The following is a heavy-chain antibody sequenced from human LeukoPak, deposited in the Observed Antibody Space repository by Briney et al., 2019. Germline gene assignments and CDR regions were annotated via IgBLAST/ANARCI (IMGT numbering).Heavy chain of an antibody. Sequence: GASVTVSCKPSGGTFSNYAISWLRQAPGQGLEWMGRIIPIFDTANSAQTFQGRVTITADKSTSTAYMELSSLRSDDTAVYYCARDDGPYRSSSHFDYWGQGTLVTVSS. CDR3: ARDDGPYRSSSHFDY. V-gene: IGHV1-69*06. J-gene: IGHJ4*02. CDR1: GGTFSNYA. CDR2: IIPIFDTA. D-gene: IGHD6-6*01.